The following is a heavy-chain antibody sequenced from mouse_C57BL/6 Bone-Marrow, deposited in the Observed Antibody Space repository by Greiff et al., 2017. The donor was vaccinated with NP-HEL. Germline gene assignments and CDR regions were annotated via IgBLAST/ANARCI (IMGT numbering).Heavy chain of an antibody. CDR3: ARSRLLGFDY. V-gene: IGHV1-69*01. Sequence: VQLQQPGAELVMPGASVKLSCKASGYTFTSYWLHWVKQRPGQGLEWIGEIDPSDSYTNYNQKFQGKSTLTVDNSSSTAYMQLSSLTSEDSAVYYCARSRLLGFDYWGQGTTLTVSS. D-gene: IGHD2-1*01. CDR1: GYTFTSYW. CDR2: IDPSDSYT. J-gene: IGHJ2*01.